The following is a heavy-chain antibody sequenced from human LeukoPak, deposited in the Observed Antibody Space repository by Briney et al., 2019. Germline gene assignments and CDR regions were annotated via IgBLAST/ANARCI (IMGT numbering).Heavy chain of an antibody. CDR1: GGTFSSYA. Sequence: SVKVSCKASGGTFSSYAISWVRQAPGQGLEWMGWIIPIFGTANYAQKFQGRVTITTDESTSTAYMELSSLRSEDTAVYYCARVPIYYDSSGYYPWGQGTLVTVSS. D-gene: IGHD3-22*01. V-gene: IGHV1-69*05. CDR3: ARVPIYYDSSGYYP. CDR2: IIPIFGTA. J-gene: IGHJ5*02.